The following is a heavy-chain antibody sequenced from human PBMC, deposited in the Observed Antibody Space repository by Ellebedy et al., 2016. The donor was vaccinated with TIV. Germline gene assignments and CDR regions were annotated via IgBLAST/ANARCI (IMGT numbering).Heavy chain of an antibody. CDR1: GFTFSSYA. CDR2: VTGSGSST. CDR3: AKTAREYCSSSGCELDC. V-gene: IGHV3-23*01. Sequence: GESLKISCAASGFTFSSYAMSWVRQAPGKGLEWVSTVTGSGSSTYYADSVKGRFTISRDNSKNTLYLQINSLRAEDTAVYYCAKTAREYCSSSGCELDCWGQGTLVTVSS. D-gene: IGHD2-2*01. J-gene: IGHJ4*02.